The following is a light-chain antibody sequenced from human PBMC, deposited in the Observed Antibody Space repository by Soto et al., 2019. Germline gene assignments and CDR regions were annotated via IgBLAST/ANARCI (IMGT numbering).Light chain of an antibody. CDR2: EGS. V-gene: IGLV2-23*01. Sequence: QSALTRTASVSGSPGQSITISCTGTSSDVGSYNLVSWYQQHPGKAPKLMIYEGSKRPSGVSNRFSGSKSGNTASLTISGLKAEDEADYYCCSYAGRSPVVFGGGTKLTVL. CDR3: CSYAGRSPVV. J-gene: IGLJ2*01. CDR1: SSDVGSYNL.